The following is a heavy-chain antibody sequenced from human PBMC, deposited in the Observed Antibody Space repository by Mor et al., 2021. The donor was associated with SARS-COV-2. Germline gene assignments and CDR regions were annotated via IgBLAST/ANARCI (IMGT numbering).Heavy chain of an antibody. Sequence: GRFTISRDNSKNTRYLQMNSLRAQDTAVYYCAKGMDIAMVRELAFDIWGQGSLVTVSS. J-gene: IGHJ3*02. V-gene: IGHV3-23*01. CDR3: AKGMDIAMVRELAFDI. D-gene: IGHD5-18*01.